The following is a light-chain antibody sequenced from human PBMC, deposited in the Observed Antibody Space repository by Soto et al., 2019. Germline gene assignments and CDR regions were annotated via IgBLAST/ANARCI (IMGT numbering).Light chain of an antibody. V-gene: IGKV4-1*01. Sequence: DIVMTQSPDSLAVSLGERATINCKSSQSVLYSSNNKNCLAWYQQKPGQPPKLLIYWASTRESGVPDRFSGSGSGTDFTLTIGSLQAEDVAVYYCQQYYSTLWTFGQGTKVEIK. CDR1: QSVLYSSNNKNC. CDR2: WAS. CDR3: QQYYSTLWT. J-gene: IGKJ1*01.